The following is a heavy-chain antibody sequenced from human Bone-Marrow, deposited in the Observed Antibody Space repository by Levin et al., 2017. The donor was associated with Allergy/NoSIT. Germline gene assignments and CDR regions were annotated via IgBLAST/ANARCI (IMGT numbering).Heavy chain of an antibody. D-gene: IGHD3-22*01. V-gene: IGHV3-21*01. CDR1: GFTFSSYS. J-gene: IGHJ5*02. CDR3: ARDQNYDSSGYRLRDNWFDP. CDR2: ITSSSGYI. Sequence: GESLKISCAASGFTFSSYSMNWVRQAPGKGLEWVSSITSSSGYIYYADSLKGRFTISRDNAKNSLYLQMNSLRAEDTAVYYCARDQNYDSSGYRLRDNWFDPWGQGTLVTVSS.